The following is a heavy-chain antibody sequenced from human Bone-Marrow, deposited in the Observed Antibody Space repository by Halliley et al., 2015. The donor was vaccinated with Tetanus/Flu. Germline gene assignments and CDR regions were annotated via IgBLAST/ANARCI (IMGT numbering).Heavy chain of an antibody. CDR3: ANVYSGGNAETEDAEYPPH. J-gene: IGHJ1*01. D-gene: IGHD2-15*01. CDR2: ISGSGGNT. V-gene: IGHV3-23*01. Sequence: SLRLSCAASGFTFSSYAMTWVRQAPGKGLEWVSEISGSGGNTYYADSVKGRLTISRDSSKNTLYLQMNSLRVEDTAVYYCANVYSGGNAETEDAEYPPHWGQGTLVPVSS. CDR1: GFTFSSYA.